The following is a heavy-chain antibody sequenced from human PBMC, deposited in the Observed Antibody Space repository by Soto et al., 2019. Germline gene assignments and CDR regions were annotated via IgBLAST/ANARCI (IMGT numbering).Heavy chain of an antibody. Sequence: GSLRLSCAASGFTFSSYAMHWVRQAPGKGLEWVAVIWYDGSNQYYADSVKGRITISRDNSKNTLYLQMNSLRAEDTAVYYCAGGYSYTPGFYFDYWGQGALVTVSS. CDR3: AGGYSYTPGFYFDY. J-gene: IGHJ4*02. D-gene: IGHD5-18*01. CDR1: GFTFSSYA. V-gene: IGHV3-33*08. CDR2: IWYDGSNQ.